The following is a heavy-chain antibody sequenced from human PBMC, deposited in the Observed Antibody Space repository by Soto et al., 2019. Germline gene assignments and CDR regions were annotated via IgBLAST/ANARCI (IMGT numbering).Heavy chain of an antibody. V-gene: IGHV3-7*01. CDR2: IKQDGSEK. D-gene: IGHD3-3*01. CDR1: GFTFSSYW. Sequence: GGSLRLSCAASGFTFSSYWMSWVRQAPGKGLEWVANIKQDGSEKYYVDSVKGRFTISRDNAKNSLYLQMNSLRAEDTALYYCARDRYSYYDFWSGSLPYYYYGMDVWGQGTTVTVSS. J-gene: IGHJ6*02. CDR3: ARDRYSYYDFWSGSLPYYYYGMDV.